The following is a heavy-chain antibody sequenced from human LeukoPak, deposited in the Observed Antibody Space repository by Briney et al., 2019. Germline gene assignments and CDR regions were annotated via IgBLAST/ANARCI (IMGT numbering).Heavy chain of an antibody. Sequence: SQTLSLTCTVSGGSISSGGYYWSWIRQPPGKGLEWIGYIYHSGSTYYNPSLTSRVTISVDRSKNQFSLNLSSVTAADTAVYYCARADNWNLYWYFDLWGRGTLVTVSS. CDR2: IYHSGST. J-gene: IGHJ2*01. V-gene: IGHV4-30-2*01. CDR1: GGSISSGGYY. D-gene: IGHD1-20*01. CDR3: ARADNWNLYWYFDL.